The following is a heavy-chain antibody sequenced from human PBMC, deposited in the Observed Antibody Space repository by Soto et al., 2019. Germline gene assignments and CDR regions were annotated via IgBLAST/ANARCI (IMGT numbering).Heavy chain of an antibody. Sequence: QVQLVQSGAEVKKPGSSVKVSCKASGGTFSSYAISWVRQAPGQGLEWMGGIIPISGTANYAQKFQGRVTITADESTRTAYMELSSLRSEDTAVYYCARSQGSSTSLEIYYYYYGMDLWGQGTTVTVSS. CDR3: ARSQGSSTSLEIYYYYYGMDL. CDR1: GGTFSSYA. CDR2: IIPISGTA. V-gene: IGHV1-69*01. J-gene: IGHJ6*02. D-gene: IGHD2-2*01.